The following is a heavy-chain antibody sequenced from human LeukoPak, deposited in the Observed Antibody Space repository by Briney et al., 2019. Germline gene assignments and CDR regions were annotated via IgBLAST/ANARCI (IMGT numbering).Heavy chain of an antibody. CDR3: ARNIQTYFDY. CDR2: IKQDGSEK. J-gene: IGHJ4*02. D-gene: IGHD5-18*01. Sequence: GGSLRLSCAASGFTFSRYWMSWVRQAPGKGLEWVANIKQDGSEKYYVDSVKGRFTISRDNAKNSLYLQMNSLRAEDTAVYYCARNIQTYFDYWGQGTLVTVSS. V-gene: IGHV3-7*01. CDR1: GFTFSRYW.